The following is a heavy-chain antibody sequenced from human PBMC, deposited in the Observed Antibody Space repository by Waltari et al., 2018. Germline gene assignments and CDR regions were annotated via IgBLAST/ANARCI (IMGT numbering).Heavy chain of an antibody. V-gene: IGHV1-8*01. J-gene: IGHJ4*02. Sequence: QVQLVQSGAEVKKPGASVKVSCKASGYTFTSYDINWVRQATGQGLEWMGWMNPNSVNTGYAQKFQGRVTMTRNTSISTAYMELSSLRSEDTAVYYCAIHSDIGYSYGYYFDYWGQGTLVTVSS. CDR2: MNPNSVNT. CDR3: AIHSDIGYSYGYYFDY. CDR1: GYTFTSYD. D-gene: IGHD5-18*01.